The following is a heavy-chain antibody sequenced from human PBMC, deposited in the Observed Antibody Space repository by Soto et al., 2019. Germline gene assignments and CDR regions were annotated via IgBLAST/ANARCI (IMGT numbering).Heavy chain of an antibody. CDR1: GFTFSSYG. CDR3: AKDSRALAARRRGEYYYYGMAV. D-gene: IGHD6-6*01. V-gene: IGHV3-30*18. CDR2: ISYDGSNK. Sequence: QVQLVESGGGVVQPGRSLRLSCAASGFTFSSYGMHWVRQAPGKGLEWVAVISYDGSNKYYADSVKGRFTISRDNSKNTLYLQMNSRRAEDMAVYYCAKDSRALAARRRGEYYYYGMAVWGQGTTVTVSS. J-gene: IGHJ6*02.